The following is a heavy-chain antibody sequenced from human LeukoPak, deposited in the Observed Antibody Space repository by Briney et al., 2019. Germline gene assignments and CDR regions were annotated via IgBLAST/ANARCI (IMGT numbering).Heavy chain of an antibody. CDR1: GYSFTSYW. D-gene: IGHD4-17*01. J-gene: IGHJ5*02. CDR3: ARRATLVADGDYPSWFDP. CDR2: IYPGDSDT. Sequence: GESLQISCKGSGYSFTSYWIGWVRQMPGKGLEWMGIIYPGDSDTRYSPSFQGQVTISADKSISTAYLQWSSLKASDTAMYYCARRATLVADGDYPSWFDPWGQGTLVTVSS. V-gene: IGHV5-51*01.